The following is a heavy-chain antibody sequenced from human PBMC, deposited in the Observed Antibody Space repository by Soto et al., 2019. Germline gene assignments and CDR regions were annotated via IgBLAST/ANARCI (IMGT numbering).Heavy chain of an antibody. V-gene: IGHV3-74*01. CDR2: IKYDGSST. CDR3: ARDPDFLSGYPLYGMDV. Sequence: GGSLRLSCAASGFTFSRYWMHWVRQAPGKGLMWVSRIKYDGSSTTYADSVKGRFTISTDNAKNTLYLQMNSLRADDTAVYYCARDPDFLSGYPLYGMDVWGHGPT. D-gene: IGHD3-3*01. J-gene: IGHJ6*02. CDR1: GFTFSRYW.